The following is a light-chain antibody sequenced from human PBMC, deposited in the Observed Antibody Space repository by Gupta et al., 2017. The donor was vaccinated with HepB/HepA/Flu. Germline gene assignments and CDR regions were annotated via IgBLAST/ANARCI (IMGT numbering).Light chain of an antibody. CDR2: GAS. CDR1: QSLSSNY. J-gene: IGKJ4*01. CDR3: QQEGSSPLT. V-gene: IGKV3-20*01. Sequence: EIVLTQSPGTLSLSPGERATLSCRASQSLSSNYLAWYQQKPGQAPRLLIYGASSRATGIPDKFSGSGSGTDFTLTISRLEPGDFAVYYCQQEGSSPLTFGGGTKVEIK.